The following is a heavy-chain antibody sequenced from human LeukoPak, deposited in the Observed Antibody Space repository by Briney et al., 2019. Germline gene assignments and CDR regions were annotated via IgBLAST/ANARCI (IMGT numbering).Heavy chain of an antibody. J-gene: IGHJ3*02. D-gene: IGHD5-18*01. CDR2: INNSGST. V-gene: IGHV4-34*01. CDR1: GGSFSGYY. Sequence: SETLSLTCAVYGGSFSGYYWGWIRQPPGKGLEWIGEINNSGSTNYNPSLKSRVTISVDTSKNQFSLQLNSVTPEDTAVYYCARVDTAMDAFDIWGQGTMVTVSS. CDR3: ARVDTAMDAFDI.